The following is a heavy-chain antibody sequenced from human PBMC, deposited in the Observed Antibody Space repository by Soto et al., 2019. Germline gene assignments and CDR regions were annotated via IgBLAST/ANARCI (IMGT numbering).Heavy chain of an antibody. CDR1: GGTFSSYA. V-gene: IGHV1-69*01. Sequence: QVQLVQSGAEVKKPGSSVKVSCKASGGTFSSYAISWVRQAPGQGLGWMGGIIPSFCTANYAQKLQGRVKLTADESTSTGYMEPSSLRSEATAVYYCAREGVATGLLFDYWGQGTLVTVSS. CDR3: AREGVATGLLFDY. CDR2: IIPSFCTA. J-gene: IGHJ4*02. D-gene: IGHD5-12*01.